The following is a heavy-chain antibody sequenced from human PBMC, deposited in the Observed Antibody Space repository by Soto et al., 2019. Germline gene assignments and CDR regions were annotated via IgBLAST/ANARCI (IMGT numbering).Heavy chain of an antibody. Sequence: QVQLQESGPGLVKPSETLPLTCSVSDGSVTGYCWSWIRQPPGKGLEWIGCIDYNGRAHYNPSLTSXXTXSXXTSNNHFSLQLSSVTTTDTAVYYCARGPDHSKVGYWGQGTLVTVSS. J-gene: IGHJ4*02. CDR3: ARGPDHSKVGY. V-gene: IGHV4-59*02. CDR1: DGSVTGYC. CDR2: IDYNGRA. D-gene: IGHD4-4*01.